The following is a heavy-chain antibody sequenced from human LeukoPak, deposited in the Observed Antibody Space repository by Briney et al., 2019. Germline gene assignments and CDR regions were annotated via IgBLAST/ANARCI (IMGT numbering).Heavy chain of an antibody. CDR2: IIPIFGAA. V-gene: IGHV1-69*05. CDR1: GGTFSSYA. Sequence: SVKVSCKASGGTFSSYAISWVRQAPGQGLEWMGGIIPIFGAANYAQKFQGRVTITTDESTSTAYMELSSLRSEDTAVYYCARGGFYGSGSYLPTVGSFDYWGQGTLVTVST. J-gene: IGHJ4*02. CDR3: ARGGFYGSGSYLPTVGSFDY. D-gene: IGHD3-10*01.